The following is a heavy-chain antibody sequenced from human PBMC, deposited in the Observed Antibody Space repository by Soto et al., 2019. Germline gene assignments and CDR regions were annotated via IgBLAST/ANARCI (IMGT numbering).Heavy chain of an antibody. CDR3: ATASSHSRGYYLAYYYGMDV. CDR2: IYYSGST. J-gene: IGHJ6*02. CDR1: GGSISSSSYY. V-gene: IGHV4-39*01. Sequence: SETLSLTCTVSGGSISSSSYYWGWIRQPPGKGLEWIGSIYYSGSTYYNPSLKSRVTISVDTSKNQFSLKLSSVTAADTAVYYCATASSHSRGYYLAYYYGMDVWGQGTTVTVSS. D-gene: IGHD3-22*01.